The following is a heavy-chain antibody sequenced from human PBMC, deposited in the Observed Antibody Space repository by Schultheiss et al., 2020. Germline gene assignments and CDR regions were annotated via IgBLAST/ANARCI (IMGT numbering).Heavy chain of an antibody. CDR2: IYTSGST. J-gene: IGHJ6*03. Sequence: SETLSLTCTVSGGSISSGSYYWSWIRQPAGKGLEWIGRIYTSGSTNYNPSLKSRVTISLDTSKNQFSLKLSSVTAADTAVYYCARGGMDVWGKGTTVTVSS. V-gene: IGHV4-61*02. CDR1: GGSISSGSYY. CDR3: ARGGMDV.